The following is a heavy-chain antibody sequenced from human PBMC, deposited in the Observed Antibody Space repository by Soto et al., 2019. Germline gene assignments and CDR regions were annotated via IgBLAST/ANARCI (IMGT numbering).Heavy chain of an antibody. CDR1: GGSISSSSYY. Sequence: SETLSLTCTVSGGSISSSSYYWGWIRQPPGKGLEWIGSIYYSGRTYYNPSFKSRVTISIDTSKNQFSLKLSSVTATDTAVYYCARQRTTVVTQAYFDHWGQGALVTVSS. V-gene: IGHV4-39*01. J-gene: IGHJ4*02. CDR3: ARQRTTVVTQAYFDH. D-gene: IGHD2-21*02. CDR2: IYYSGRT.